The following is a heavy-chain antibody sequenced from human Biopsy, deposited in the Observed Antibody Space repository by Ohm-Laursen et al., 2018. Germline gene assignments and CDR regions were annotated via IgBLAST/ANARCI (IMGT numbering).Heavy chain of an antibody. CDR3: ARGDYFDSNGYFWFDP. CDR1: GYSLSTFG. CDR2: ISAYNGQT. Sequence: ASVKVSCKASGYSLSTFGLNWVRQAPGLGLEWMGWISAYNGQTSYAPNFQGRLIMTTDTSTGTAYMELRSLRSDDTAMYYCARGDYFDSNGYFWFDPWGQGTLVTVSS. D-gene: IGHD3-22*01. J-gene: IGHJ5*02. V-gene: IGHV1-18*01.